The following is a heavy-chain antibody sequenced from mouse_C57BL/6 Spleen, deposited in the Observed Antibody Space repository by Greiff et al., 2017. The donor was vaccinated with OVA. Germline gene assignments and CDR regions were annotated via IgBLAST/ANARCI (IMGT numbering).Heavy chain of an antibody. V-gene: IGHV1-59*01. CDR3: ARLGYYGSSYWFAY. CDR1: GYTFTSYW. J-gene: IGHJ3*01. D-gene: IGHD1-1*01. Sequence: QVQLQQSGAELVRPGTSVKLSCKASGYTFTSYWMHWVKQRPGQGLEWIGVIDPSDSYTNYNQKFKGKATLTVDTSSSTAYMQLSSLTSEDSAVYYCARLGYYGSSYWFAYWGQGTLVTVSA. CDR2: IDPSDSYT.